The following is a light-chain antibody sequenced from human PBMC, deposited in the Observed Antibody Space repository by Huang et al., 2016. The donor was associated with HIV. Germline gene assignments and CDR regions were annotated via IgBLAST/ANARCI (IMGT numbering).Light chain of an antibody. CDR3: QQSYSNPRT. CDR2: AAS. J-gene: IGKJ1*01. Sequence: DIQMTQSPSSLSASVGDRVTITCRASQSIDSYLNWYQQKPGKAPKLLIYAASTLRSGVPSRFSGSGAGTDFTLTVSSLQPEECATYYCQQSYSNPRTFGQGTRVEIK. V-gene: IGKV1-39*01. CDR1: QSIDSY.